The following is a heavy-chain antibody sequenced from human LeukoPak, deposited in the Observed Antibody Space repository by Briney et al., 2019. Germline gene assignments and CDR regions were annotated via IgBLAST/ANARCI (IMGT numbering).Heavy chain of an antibody. CDR1: GFTFSSYN. CDR3: AKRRGLELTYYYHMDV. V-gene: IGHV3-23*01. D-gene: IGHD1-7*01. CDR2: ISGSGGST. Sequence: PGGSLRLSCAASGFTFSSYNMSWVRQAPGKGLEWVSVISGSGGSTYYADSVKGRFTISRDNSKNTLYLQMNSLRADDTAVYYCAKRRGLELTYYYHMDVWGKGTTVTVSS. J-gene: IGHJ6*03.